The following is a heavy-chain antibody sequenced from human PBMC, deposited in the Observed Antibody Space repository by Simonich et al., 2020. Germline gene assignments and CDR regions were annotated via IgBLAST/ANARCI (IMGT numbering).Heavy chain of an antibody. V-gene: IGHV1-2*01. CDR2: LHPNRGGT. D-gene: IGHD2-2*01. CDR1: GYTFTGYY. J-gene: IGHJ3*02. CDR3: ARDTFLGYCSSTSCYDAFDI. Sequence: QVQLVQSGAEVKKPGASVQVSCKASGYTFTGYYMHWVRQAPGQWLGWVRRLHPNRGGTKYAQKFQGRVTRTRDTSISTAYMELSRLRSDDTAVYYCARDTFLGYCSSTSCYDAFDIWGQGTMVTVSS.